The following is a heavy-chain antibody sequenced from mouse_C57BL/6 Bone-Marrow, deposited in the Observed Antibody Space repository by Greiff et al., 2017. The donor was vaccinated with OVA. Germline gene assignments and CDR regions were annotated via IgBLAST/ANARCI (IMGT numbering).Heavy chain of an antibody. CDR2: ISYDGSN. CDR3: ARNAYYSNYDYYAMDY. V-gene: IGHV3-6*01. Sequence: DVHLVESGPGLVKPSQSLSLTCSVPGYSITSGYYWNWIRQFPGNKLEWMGYISYDGSNNYNPSLKNRISITRDTSKNQFFLKLNSVTTEDTATYYCARNAYYSNYDYYAMDYWGQGTSVTVSS. CDR1: GYSITSGYY. J-gene: IGHJ4*01. D-gene: IGHD2-5*01.